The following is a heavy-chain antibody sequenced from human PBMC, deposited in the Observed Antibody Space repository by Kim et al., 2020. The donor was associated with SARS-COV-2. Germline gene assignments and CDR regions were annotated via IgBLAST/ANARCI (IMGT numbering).Heavy chain of an antibody. Sequence: GGSLRLSCLATGFTFSNYAIHWVRQAPGKGLEWVAVIWHDGTYADSVKGRFIISRDDLKNTAFLQTNSLRGDDTAVYFCARQHYRTELVAYGLDVWGPGTTVIVS. V-gene: IGHV3-33*01. CDR3: ARQHYRTELVAYGLDV. CDR1: GFTFSNYA. J-gene: IGHJ6*02. D-gene: IGHD3-16*02. CDR2: IWHDGT.